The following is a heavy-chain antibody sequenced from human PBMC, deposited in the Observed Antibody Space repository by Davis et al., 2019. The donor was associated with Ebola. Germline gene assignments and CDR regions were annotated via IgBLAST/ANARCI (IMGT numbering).Heavy chain of an antibody. CDR1: GYTFTSYA. J-gene: IGHJ5*02. V-gene: IGHV1-3*01. CDR2: INAGNGNT. Sequence: AASVKVSCKASGYTFTSYAMHWVRQAPGQRLEWMGWINAGNGNTKYSQKFQGRVTMTTDTSTSTAYMELRSLRSDDTAVYYCARGLSGSYYDWFDPWGQGTLVTVSS. D-gene: IGHD1-26*01. CDR3: ARGLSGSYYDWFDP.